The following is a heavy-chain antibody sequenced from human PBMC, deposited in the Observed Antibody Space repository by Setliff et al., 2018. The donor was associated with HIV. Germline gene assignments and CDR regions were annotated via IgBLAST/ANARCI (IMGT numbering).Heavy chain of an antibody. CDR1: GPSINIHY. D-gene: IGHD4-17*01. CDR3: AKGAGFYGDYTFDH. J-gene: IGHJ4*02. CDR2: IYSTGGT. Sequence: LSLTCTVSGPSINIHYWSWIRQSPGKAFEWIGYIYSTGGTNYNPSLQSRVTISMVASRNQFSLKVTSVTAADTAVYYCAKGAGFYGDYTFDHWGQGRQVTVSS. V-gene: IGHV4-59*11.